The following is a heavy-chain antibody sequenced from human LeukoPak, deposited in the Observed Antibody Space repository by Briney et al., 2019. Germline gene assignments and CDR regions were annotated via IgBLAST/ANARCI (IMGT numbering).Heavy chain of an antibody. CDR1: GFTFSSYA. Sequence: QAGGSLRLSCAASGFTFSSYAMSWVRQAPGKGLEWVSAISGSGGSTYYADSVKGRFTISRDNSKNTLYLQMNSLRADDTAVYYCAKKRSTTGVTQFDYWGQGTLVTVSS. V-gene: IGHV3-23*01. D-gene: IGHD1-1*01. CDR2: ISGSGGST. J-gene: IGHJ4*02. CDR3: AKKRSTTGVTQFDY.